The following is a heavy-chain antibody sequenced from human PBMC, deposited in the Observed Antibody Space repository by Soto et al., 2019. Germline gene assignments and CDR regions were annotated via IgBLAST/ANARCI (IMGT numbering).Heavy chain of an antibody. V-gene: IGHV3-53*01. CDR1: GFTVSNNY. J-gene: IGHJ4*02. Sequence: GGSLRLSCAPSGFTVSNNYMTWVRQAPGKGLEWGSFIYSSGSTYYADSVKGRFNISRDNSKNTLYLQMNSLRAEDTAVYYCARDQGPYYYDSSGYSGYWGQGTLVTVSS. CDR2: IYSSGST. CDR3: ARDQGPYYYDSSGYSGY. D-gene: IGHD3-22*01.